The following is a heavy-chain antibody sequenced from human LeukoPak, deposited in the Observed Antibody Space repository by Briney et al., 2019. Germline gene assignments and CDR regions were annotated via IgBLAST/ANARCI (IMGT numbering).Heavy chain of an antibody. D-gene: IGHD3-10*01. CDR1: GGSISSGGYY. CDR2: IYHSGST. Sequence: SETLSLTCTVSGGSISSGGYYWSWIRQPPGKGLEWIGYIYHSGSTYYNPSLKSRVTISVDTSKNQFSLKLSSVTAADTAVYYCARDKFYYGSGQSFDYWGQGTLVTVSS. CDR3: ARDKFYYGSGQSFDY. J-gene: IGHJ4*02. V-gene: IGHV4-30-2*01.